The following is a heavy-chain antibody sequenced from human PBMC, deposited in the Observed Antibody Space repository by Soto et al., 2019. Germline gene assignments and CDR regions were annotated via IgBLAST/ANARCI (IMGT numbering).Heavy chain of an antibody. Sequence: QITLKESGPTLVKPTQTLTLTCTFSGFSLSTRGVGVGWIRQPPGKALEWLALIYWDDDQRYRPSLKNRLTITKDTSKNQVVLTMTNLDPVDKATYYCARRRNSNYGFDYWGQGTLVTLCS. V-gene: IGHV2-5*02. CDR3: ARRRNSNYGFDY. CDR2: IYWDDDQ. D-gene: IGHD4-4*01. CDR1: GFSLSTRGVG. J-gene: IGHJ4*02.